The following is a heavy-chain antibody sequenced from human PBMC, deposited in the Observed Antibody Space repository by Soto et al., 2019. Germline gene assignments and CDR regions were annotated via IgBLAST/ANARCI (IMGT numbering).Heavy chain of an antibody. CDR3: ARIAAAGTVSGGSWFDP. CDR1: GYTFTGYG. J-gene: IGHJ5*02. CDR2: ISAYNGNT. Sequence: GASVKVSCKASGYTFTGYGISWVRQAPGQGLEWMGWISAYNGNTNYAQKLQGRVTMTTDTSTSTAYMELRSLRSDDTAVYYCARIAAAGTVSGGSWFDPWGQGTLVTVSS. V-gene: IGHV1-18*01. D-gene: IGHD6-13*01.